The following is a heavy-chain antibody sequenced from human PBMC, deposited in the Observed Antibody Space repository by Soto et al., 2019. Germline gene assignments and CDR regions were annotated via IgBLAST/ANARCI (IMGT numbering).Heavy chain of an antibody. CDR3: ARADHYYDSSGYAN. CDR1: GYTFGTSG. J-gene: IGHJ4*02. V-gene: IGHV1-18*01. Sequence: QVKLVQSGAEVKKPGTSMKVSCKASGYTFGTSGISWIRQAPGQGLEWMGWISAYNGNTNYEQKRQDRVTMNKYTSTNNAYLELRSLRADDTAVYYCARADHYYDSSGYANWGQGTLVTVSS. D-gene: IGHD3-22*01. CDR2: ISAYNGNT.